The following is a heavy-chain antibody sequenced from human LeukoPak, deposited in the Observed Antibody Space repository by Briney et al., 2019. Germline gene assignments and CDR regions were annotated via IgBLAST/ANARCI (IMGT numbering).Heavy chain of an antibody. Sequence: HPGGSLRLSCAASGFTFSSYAMHWVRQAPGKGLEWVAVISYDGSNKYYADSVKGRFTISRDNSKNTLYLQMNSLRAEDTAVYYCARGRGRYYYYNMDVWGKGTTVTVSS. CDR2: ISYDGSNK. CDR3: ARGRGRYYYYNMDV. CDR1: GFTFSSYA. J-gene: IGHJ6*04. D-gene: IGHD3-10*01. V-gene: IGHV3-30*04.